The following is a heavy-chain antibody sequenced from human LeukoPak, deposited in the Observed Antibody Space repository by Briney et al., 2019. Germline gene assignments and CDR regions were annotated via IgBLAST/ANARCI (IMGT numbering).Heavy chain of an antibody. V-gene: IGHV1-8*02. J-gene: IGHJ4*02. CDR1: GYTFTSYG. D-gene: IGHD3-22*01. Sequence: ASVKVSCKASGYTFTSYGISWVRQAPGQGLEWMGWMNPNSGNTGYAQKFQGRVTMTRNTSISTAYMELSSLRSEDTAVYYCARGLPHYYYDSSGYFRWGQGTLVTVSS. CDR3: ARGLPHYYYDSSGYFR. CDR2: MNPNSGNT.